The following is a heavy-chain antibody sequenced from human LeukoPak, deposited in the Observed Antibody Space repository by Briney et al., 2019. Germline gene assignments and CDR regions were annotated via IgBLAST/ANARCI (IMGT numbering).Heavy chain of an antibody. CDR2: IIPIFGTA. V-gene: IGHV1-69*05. D-gene: IGHD4-11*01. Sequence: SVKVSCKASGSTFTSYAMNWVRQAPGQGLEWMGGIIPIFGTANYAQKFQGRVTITTDESTSTAYMELSSLRSEDTAVYYCARAWGDYSPFYYFDYWGQGTLVTVSS. CDR3: ARAWGDYSPFYYFDY. J-gene: IGHJ4*02. CDR1: GSTFTSYA.